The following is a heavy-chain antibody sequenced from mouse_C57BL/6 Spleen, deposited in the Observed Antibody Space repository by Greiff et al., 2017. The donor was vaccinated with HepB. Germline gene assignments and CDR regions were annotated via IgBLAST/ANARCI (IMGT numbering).Heavy chain of an antibody. CDR3: ARGSLALDYFDY. CDR1: GYAFSSYW. CDR2: IYPGDGDT. D-gene: IGHD6-1*01. Sequence: VKLQESGAELVKPGASVKISCKASGYAFSSYWMNWVKQRPGKGLEWIGQIYPGDGDTNYNGKFKGKATLTADKSSSTAYMQLSSLTSEDSAVYFCARGSLALDYFDYWGQGTTLTVSS. V-gene: IGHV1-80*01. J-gene: IGHJ2*01.